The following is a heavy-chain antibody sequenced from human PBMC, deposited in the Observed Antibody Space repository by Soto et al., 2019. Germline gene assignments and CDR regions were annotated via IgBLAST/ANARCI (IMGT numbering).Heavy chain of an antibody. CDR3: AREGDYYYDSSGYRPRGYYGMDV. CDR2: ISAYNGNT. CDR1: GYTFTSYG. Sequence: ASVKVSCKASGYTFTSYGISWVRRAPGQGLEWMGWISAYNGNTNYAQKLQGRVTMTTDTSTSTAYMELRSLRSDDTAVYYCAREGDYYYDSSGYRPRGYYGMDVWGQGTTVTVSS. V-gene: IGHV1-18*01. J-gene: IGHJ6*02. D-gene: IGHD3-22*01.